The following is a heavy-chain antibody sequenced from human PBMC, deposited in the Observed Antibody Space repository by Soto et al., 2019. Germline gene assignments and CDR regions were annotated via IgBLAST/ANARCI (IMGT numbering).Heavy chain of an antibody. J-gene: IGHJ4*02. CDR1: GFSLTTSGVG. CDR2: IYWDDDK. Sequence: QITLNESGPTVVRPTETLTLTCRFSGFSLTTSGVGVGWIRQSPGKAPEWLALIYWDDDKRYSASLKSRLTITKATSKNQVVLTVSDVDPTDTATYYCAHRVLRTVFGLVTTTAIYFDFWGQGTPVAVSS. CDR3: AHRVLRTVFGLVTTTAIYFDF. D-gene: IGHD3-3*01. V-gene: IGHV2-5*02.